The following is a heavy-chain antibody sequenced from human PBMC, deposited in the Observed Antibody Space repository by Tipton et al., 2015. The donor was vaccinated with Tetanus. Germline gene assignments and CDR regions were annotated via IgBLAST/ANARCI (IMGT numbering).Heavy chain of an antibody. CDR1: GGSISSNYW. J-gene: IGHJ5*02. D-gene: IGHD1-1*01. CDR3: AQTADNWFDP. CDR2: ISHNGST. Sequence: SLRLSCAVSGGSISSNYWWSWVRQSPGTGLEWIGEISHNGSTNYNPSLKSRVTISVDKSKNQFSLTLRSVTAADTAVYYCAQTADNWFDPWGQGILVTVSS. V-gene: IGHV4-4*02.